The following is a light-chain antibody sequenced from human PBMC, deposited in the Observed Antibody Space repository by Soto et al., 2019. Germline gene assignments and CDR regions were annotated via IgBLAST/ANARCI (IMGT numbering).Light chain of an antibody. V-gene: IGKV3-15*01. CDR3: QQYHKWPPIT. CDR2: GAS. J-gene: IGKJ5*01. Sequence: EVVMTQSPATLSVSLGESATLSCRASQSVDGYLAWYQQKPGQAPRLLIYGASTRATGVTARFRGGGSGTEFTHTISSLQSEDSAVYYCQQYHKWPPITFGQETRLEIK. CDR1: QSVDGY.